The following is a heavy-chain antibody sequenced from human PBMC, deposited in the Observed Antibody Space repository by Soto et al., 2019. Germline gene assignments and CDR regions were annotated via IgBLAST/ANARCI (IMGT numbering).Heavy chain of an antibody. Sequence: PSETLSLTCTVSGVSIPSSMYYWGLVRQPPGKGLEWIGSIYYSGSTYYNPSLKSRVTISVDTSKNQSSLKLSSVTAADTAVYYCARRGAGYYYYGMDVWGQGTTVTVSS. V-gene: IGHV4-39*01. J-gene: IGHJ6*02. CDR3: ARRGAGYYYYGMDV. CDR2: IYYSGST. CDR1: GVSIPSSMYY.